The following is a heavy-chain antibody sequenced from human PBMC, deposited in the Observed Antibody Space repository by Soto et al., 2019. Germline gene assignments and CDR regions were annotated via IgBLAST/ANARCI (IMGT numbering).Heavy chain of an antibody. V-gene: IGHV1-3*01. CDR3: ARDPNDRCAYYHHQHDGMAF. CDR2: INAGDGNT. D-gene: IGHD3-22*01. J-gene: IGHJ6*02. CDR1: GYTFTSYG. Sequence: GASVKVSCKASGYTFTSYGIHWVRQAPGQRLEWTGWINAGDGNTKYSEKFQGRVTITRDTSASTAYLELGSLRSEDTAVYYCARDPNDRCAYYHHQHDGMAFRGQ.